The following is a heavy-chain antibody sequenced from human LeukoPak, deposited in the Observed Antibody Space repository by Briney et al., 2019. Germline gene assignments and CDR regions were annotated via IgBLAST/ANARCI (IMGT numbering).Heavy chain of an antibody. CDR3: ARKRLSDYYYGMDV. CDR1: GYTFTSYD. CDR2: MNPNSGNT. Sequence: ASVKASCKASGYTFTSYDINWVRQATGQGLEWMGWMNPNSGNTGYAQKFQGRVTMTRNTSISTAYMELSSLRSEDTAVYYCARKRLSDYYYGMDVWGQGTTVTVSS. D-gene: IGHD4/OR15-4a*01. J-gene: IGHJ6*02. V-gene: IGHV1-8*01.